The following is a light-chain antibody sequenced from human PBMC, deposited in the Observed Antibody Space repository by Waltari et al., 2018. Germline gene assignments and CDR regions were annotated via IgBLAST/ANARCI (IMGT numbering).Light chain of an antibody. V-gene: IGKV1-5*03. CDR3: QQYMTYPWT. J-gene: IGKJ1*01. CDR2: RAS. Sequence: DIQMTQSPSTLSASVGDRVTVPCRASQSLTGSLAWFQQKPGKVPELLIYRASTLKKGVPSRFSGSGSGTEFTLTISSLQPDDFATYYCQQYMTYPWTFGPGTKVEI. CDR1: QSLTGS.